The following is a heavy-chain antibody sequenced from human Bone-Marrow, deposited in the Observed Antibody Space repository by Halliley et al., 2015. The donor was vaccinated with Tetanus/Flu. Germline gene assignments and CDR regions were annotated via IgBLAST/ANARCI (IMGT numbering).Heavy chain of an antibody. CDR2: IDPSGSEK. J-gene: IGHJ4*02. D-gene: IGHD1-26*01. V-gene: IGHV3-7*01. CDR3: ARGTPTPGTDF. CDR1: GFTFSSYW. Sequence: QLVQSGGGLVQPGGSLRLSCVVSGFTFSSYWMNWVRQAPGKGLEWLGNIDPSGSEKLYVDSVKGRFSFSRDNAKNSLYLHMNSLRVEDTAVYYCARGTPTPGTDFWGQGTLVTVSS.